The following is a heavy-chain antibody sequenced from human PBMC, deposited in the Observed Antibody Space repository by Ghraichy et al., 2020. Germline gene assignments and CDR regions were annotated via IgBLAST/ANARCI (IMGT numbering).Heavy chain of an antibody. CDR1: GGSISSSNW. CDR2: IYHSGST. CDR3: ARDGVLGGDCSGGSCYLAFDI. V-gene: IGHV4-4*02. D-gene: IGHD2-15*01. Sequence: SETLSLTCAVSGGSISSSNWWSWVRQPPGKGLEWIGEIYHSGSTNYNPSLKSRVTISVDKSKNQFSLKLSSVTAADTAVYYCARDGVLGGDCSGGSCYLAFDIWGQGTMVTVSS. J-gene: IGHJ3*02.